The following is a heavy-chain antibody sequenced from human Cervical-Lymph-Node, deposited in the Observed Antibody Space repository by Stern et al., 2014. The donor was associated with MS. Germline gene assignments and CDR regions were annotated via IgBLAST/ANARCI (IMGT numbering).Heavy chain of an antibody. CDR2: FSFDASKK. CDR3: AKREGNFWSGYYDF. CDR1: GFTFSNYG. D-gene: IGHD3-3*01. Sequence: VQLVESEGGVVQPGRSLRLSCAASGFTFSNYGMHWVRQGPGQGLEWVAIFSFDASKKYYAESVMGRLIIFRDSSKNTLYLTMNSLRVEDTAVYYCAKREGNFWSGYYDFWGQGTPVTVSS. V-gene: IGHV3-30*18. J-gene: IGHJ4*02.